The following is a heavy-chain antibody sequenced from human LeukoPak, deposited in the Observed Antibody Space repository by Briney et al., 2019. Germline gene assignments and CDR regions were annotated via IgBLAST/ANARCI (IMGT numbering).Heavy chain of an antibody. CDR3: ARGGYFSDY. J-gene: IGHJ4*02. CDR1: GYTFTDHD. V-gene: IGHV1-8*01. Sequence: ASVKVSCRASGYTFTDHDINWMRQATGQGLEWMGWMNPHSGDTGYAQKFQGRVTMTRDTSISTAYMELSSLRSEDTAVYYCARGGYFSDYWGQGTLVTVSS. CDR2: MNPHSGDT.